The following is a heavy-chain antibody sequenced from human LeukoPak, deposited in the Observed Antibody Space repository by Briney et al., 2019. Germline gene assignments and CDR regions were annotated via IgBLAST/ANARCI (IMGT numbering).Heavy chain of an antibody. J-gene: IGHJ4*02. D-gene: IGHD5-18*01. V-gene: IGHV4-34*01. CDR2: INHSGST. CDR1: GGSFSGYY. Sequence: PSETLSLTCAVYGGSFSGYYWSWIRQPPGKGLEWIGEINHSGSTNYNPSLKSRVTISVDTSKNQFSLKLSSVTAADTAVYYCARGRTIWYSYGYFLDYWGQGTLVTVSP. CDR3: ARGRTIWYSYGYFLDY.